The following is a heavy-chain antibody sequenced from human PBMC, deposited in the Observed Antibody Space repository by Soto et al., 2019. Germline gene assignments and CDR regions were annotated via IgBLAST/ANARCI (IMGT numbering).Heavy chain of an antibody. CDR2: ISGSGGST. CDR1: GFTFSSYA. CDR3: AKDLGGRDSSGYYYGTYGMDV. J-gene: IGHJ6*02. Sequence: EVQLLESGGGLVQPGGSLRLSCAASGFTFSSYAMSWVRQAPGKGLEWVSAISGSGGSTYYADSVKGRFTISRDNSKNTLYRQMNSLRAEDTAVYYCAKDLGGRDSSGYYYGTYGMDVWGQGTTVTVSS. V-gene: IGHV3-23*01. D-gene: IGHD3-22*01.